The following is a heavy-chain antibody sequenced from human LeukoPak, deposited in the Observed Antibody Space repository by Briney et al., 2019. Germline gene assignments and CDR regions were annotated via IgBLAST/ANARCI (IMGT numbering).Heavy chain of an antibody. J-gene: IGHJ4*02. CDR3: ARGNNWYFDY. Sequence: SETLSLTCTVSGGSISGFYWSWIRQPPGKGLEWIGYMSNNGATTYNPSLKSRVTISIDMSNNHFSLTLKSVTAADKAVYYCARGNNWYFDYWGQGTLVTVSS. D-gene: IGHD1-20*01. CDR2: MSNNGAT. CDR1: GGSISGFY. V-gene: IGHV4-59*01.